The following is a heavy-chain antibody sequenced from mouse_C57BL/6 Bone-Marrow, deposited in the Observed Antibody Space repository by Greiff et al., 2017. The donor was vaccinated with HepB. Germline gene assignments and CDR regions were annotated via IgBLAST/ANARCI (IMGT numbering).Heavy chain of an antibody. V-gene: IGHV5-17*01. CDR3: AREYYGSSPFAY. Sequence: EVKLMESGGGLVKPGGSLKLSCAASGFTFSDYGMHWVRQAPEKGLEWVAYISSGSSTIYYADTVKGRFTISRDNAKNTLFLQMTSLRSEDTAMYYCAREYYGSSPFAYWGQGTLVTVSA. D-gene: IGHD1-1*01. J-gene: IGHJ3*01. CDR2: ISSGSSTI. CDR1: GFTFSDYG.